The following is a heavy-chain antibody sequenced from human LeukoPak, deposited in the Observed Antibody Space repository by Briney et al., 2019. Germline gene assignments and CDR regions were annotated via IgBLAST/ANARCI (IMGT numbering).Heavy chain of an antibody. CDR3: ASPNGVSIDY. CDR1: GYSISSGYY. V-gene: IGHV4-38-2*02. CDR2: IFHSGTT. Sequence: PSETLSLTCTVSGYSISSGYYWGWIRQPPGKGLEWIGSIFHSGTTYSNPSLQGRVTLSVDTSKNQSSLNLTSVTAADMAVYYCASPNGVSIDYWGQGILVTVSS. J-gene: IGHJ4*02. D-gene: IGHD3-10*01.